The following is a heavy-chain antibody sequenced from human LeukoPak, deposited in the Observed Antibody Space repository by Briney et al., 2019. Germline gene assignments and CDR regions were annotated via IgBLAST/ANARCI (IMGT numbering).Heavy chain of an antibody. CDR2: INHSGST. J-gene: IGHJ4*02. Sequence: SSETLSLTCAVYGGSFSGYYWSWLRQPPGKGLEWIGEINHSGSTTYNPSLKSRVTMSIDTSKNQFSLRLSSVTAADTAVYYCARGFSHWGQGTLVTVSS. CDR1: GGSFSGYY. V-gene: IGHV4-34*01. CDR3: ARGFSH.